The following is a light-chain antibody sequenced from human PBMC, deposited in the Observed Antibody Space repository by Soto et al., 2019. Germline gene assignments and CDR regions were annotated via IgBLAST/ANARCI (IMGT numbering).Light chain of an antibody. CDR1: RSNLGAGYD. V-gene: IGLV1-40*01. Sequence: QSALTQPPSVSGAPGQGITISCTGTRSNLGAGYDVHWYQQLPGAAPKLLIDANNKRPSGVLDRFSGSKSGTSASLAITGLQAEDEADYYCQSYDNSLSGAWVFGGGTKVTVL. CDR3: QSYDNSLSGAWV. J-gene: IGLJ3*02. CDR2: ANN.